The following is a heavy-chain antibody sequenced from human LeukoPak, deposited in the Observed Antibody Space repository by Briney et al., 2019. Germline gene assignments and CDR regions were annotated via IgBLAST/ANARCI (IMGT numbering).Heavy chain of an antibody. V-gene: IGHV4-34*01. CDR2: INHSGST. CDR1: GFTFSNYW. Sequence: PGGSLRLSCAASGFTFSNYWMNWVRQPPGKGLEWIGEINHSGSTNYNPSLKSRVTISVDTSKNQFSLKLSSVTAADTAVYYCARAGHYDFWSGYYTGWFDPWGQGTLVTVSS. J-gene: IGHJ5*02. D-gene: IGHD3-3*01. CDR3: ARAGHYDFWSGYYTGWFDP.